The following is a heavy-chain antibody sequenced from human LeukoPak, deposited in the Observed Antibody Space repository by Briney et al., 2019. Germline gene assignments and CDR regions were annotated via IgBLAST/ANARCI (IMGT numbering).Heavy chain of an antibody. CDR3: ARRRGSGWYSSGSFDY. J-gene: IGHJ4*02. V-gene: IGHV4-59*08. CDR1: GGSISSYY. D-gene: IGHD6-19*01. Sequence: SETLSLTCTVSGGSISSYYWSWIRQPPGKGLEWIGYIYYSGSTNYNPSLKSRVTISVDTSKNQFSLKLSSVTAADTAVYYCARRRGSGWYSSGSFDYRGQGTLVTVSS. CDR2: IYYSGST.